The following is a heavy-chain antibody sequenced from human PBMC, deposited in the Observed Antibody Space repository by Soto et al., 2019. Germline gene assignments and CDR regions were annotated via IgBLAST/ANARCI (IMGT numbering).Heavy chain of an antibody. CDR3: AGHPYYDILTGYLFDY. CDR1: GYSFTSYW. D-gene: IGHD3-9*01. Sequence: GESLKISCKGSGYSFTSYWISWVRQMPGKGLEWMGRIDPSDSYTNYSPSFQGHVTISADKSISTAYLQWSSLKASDTAMYYCAGHPYYDILTGYLFDYWGQGTLVTVSS. CDR2: IDPSDSYT. J-gene: IGHJ4*02. V-gene: IGHV5-10-1*01.